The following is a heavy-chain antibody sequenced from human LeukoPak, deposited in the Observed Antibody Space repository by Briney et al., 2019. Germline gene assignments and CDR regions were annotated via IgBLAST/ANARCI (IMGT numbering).Heavy chain of an antibody. J-gene: IGHJ5*02. CDR1: GFPFSSYA. V-gene: IGHV3-23*01. CDR3: ATAAGYSSSWYLGWFDP. Sequence: HPGGSLRLSCAASGFPFSSYAMSWVRQAPGKGLEWVSAISGSGGSTYYADSVKGRFTISRDNSKNTLYLQMNSLRAEDTAVYYCATAAGYSSSWYLGWFDPWGQGTLVTASS. CDR2: ISGSGGST. D-gene: IGHD6-13*01.